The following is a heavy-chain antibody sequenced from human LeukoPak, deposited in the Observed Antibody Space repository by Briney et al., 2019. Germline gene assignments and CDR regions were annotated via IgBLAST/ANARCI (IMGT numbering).Heavy chain of an antibody. J-gene: IGHJ5*02. D-gene: IGHD6-13*01. V-gene: IGHV3-11*01. CDR1: GFTSSDYY. Sequence: GGSLRLSCAASGFTSSDYYMSWIRQAPGKGLEWVSYISSSGSTIYYADSVKGRFTISRDNAKNSLYLQMNSLRAEDTAVYYCARETSLASSSWYNWFDPWGQGTLVTVSS. CDR3: ARETSLASSSWYNWFDP. CDR2: ISSSGSTI.